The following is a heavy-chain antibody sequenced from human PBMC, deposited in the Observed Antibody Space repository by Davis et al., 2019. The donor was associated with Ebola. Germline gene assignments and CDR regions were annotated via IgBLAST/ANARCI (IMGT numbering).Heavy chain of an antibody. J-gene: IGHJ5*02. D-gene: IGHD3-10*01. CDR2: ISGSGGST. CDR1: GFTFSSYA. V-gene: IGHV3-23*01. CDR3: ARDIIYGSGSCDA. Sequence: GESLKISCAASGFTFSSYAMSWVRQAPGKGLEWVSAISGSGGSTYYADSVKGRFTISRDNSKNTLYLQMNSLRDEDTAVYYCARDIIYGSGSCDAWGQGTLVTVSS.